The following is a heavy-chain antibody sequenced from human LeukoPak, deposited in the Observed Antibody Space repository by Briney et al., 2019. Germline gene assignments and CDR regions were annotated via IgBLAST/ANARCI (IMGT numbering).Heavy chain of an antibody. V-gene: IGHV3-48*03. CDR3: ARHLSGVTGYTYGRGIDY. J-gene: IGHJ4*02. CDR2: ISSSGSTI. D-gene: IGHD5-18*01. Sequence: GGSLRLSCAASVFTFSSYEMNGVRQAPGRGLEWVSYISSSGSTIYYADSVKGRFTIPRDNPKNSLYLQMISLRAEDTAVYYCARHLSGVTGYTYGRGIDYWGQGTLVSVSS. CDR1: VFTFSSYE.